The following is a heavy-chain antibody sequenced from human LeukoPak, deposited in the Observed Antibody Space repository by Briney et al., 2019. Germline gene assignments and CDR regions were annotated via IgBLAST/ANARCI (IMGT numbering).Heavy chain of an antibody. CDR3: ARVSRGKYSGYRPRAGMDV. CDR2: INPNSGGT. Sequence: ASVKVSCKSSGYTFTGYYMRWVRQAPGQGLEWMGWINPNSGGTNYAQKFQGRVTMTRDTSISTAYMELSRLRSDDTAVYYCARVSRGKYSGYRPRAGMDVWGQGTTVTVSS. CDR1: GYTFTGYY. D-gene: IGHD5-12*01. V-gene: IGHV1-2*02. J-gene: IGHJ6*02.